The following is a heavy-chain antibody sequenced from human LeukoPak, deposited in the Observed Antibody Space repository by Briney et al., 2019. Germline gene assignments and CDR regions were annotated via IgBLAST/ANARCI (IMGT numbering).Heavy chain of an antibody. Sequence: PGRSLRLSCAASGFTFDDYAMHWVRQAPGKGLEWVSGISWNSGSIGYADSVKGRFTISRDNAKNSLYLQMNSLRAEDTALYYCAKDRDYYYYGMDVWGQGTTVTVSS. CDR3: AKDRDYYYYGMDV. V-gene: IGHV3-9*01. J-gene: IGHJ6*02. CDR2: ISWNSGSI. CDR1: GFTFDDYA.